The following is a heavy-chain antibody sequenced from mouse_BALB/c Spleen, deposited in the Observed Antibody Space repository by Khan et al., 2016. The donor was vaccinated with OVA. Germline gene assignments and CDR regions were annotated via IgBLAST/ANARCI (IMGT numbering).Heavy chain of an antibody. Sequence: EVQLQQSGPELEKPGASVKISCKASGYSFTGYNMNWVKQSNGKSLEWIGNIDPYYGGATYNQKFKGKATLTVDKSSSTAYMQLKSLTSEDSAVYYCTRGYGNYGRYYFDYWGQGTTLTVSS. CDR1: GYSFTGYN. CDR3: TRGYGNYGRYYFDY. J-gene: IGHJ2*01. V-gene: IGHV1-39*01. CDR2: IDPYYGGA. D-gene: IGHD2-10*02.